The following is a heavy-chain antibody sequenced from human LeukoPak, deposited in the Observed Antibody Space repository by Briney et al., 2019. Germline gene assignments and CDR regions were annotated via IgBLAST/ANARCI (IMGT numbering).Heavy chain of an antibody. V-gene: IGHV3-23*01. J-gene: IGHJ4*02. D-gene: IGHD1-26*01. Sequence: GGSLRLSCAASGFTFSSYAMGWVRQAPGKRLEWVSSISGSGGSTYYADSVKGRFTISRDNSKNTLYLQMNSLRAEDTAVYYCAKENGSYYGGADYWGQGTLVTVSS. CDR1: GFTFSSYA. CDR2: ISGSGGST. CDR3: AKENGSYYGGADY.